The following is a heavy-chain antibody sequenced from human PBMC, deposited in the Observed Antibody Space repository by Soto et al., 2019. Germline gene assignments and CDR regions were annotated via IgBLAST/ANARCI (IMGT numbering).Heavy chain of an antibody. Sequence: EVQLVESGGGLVKPGGSLRLSCAASGFTFNTYSMNWVRQAPGKGLEWVSYISSTNTYIYYVDSVKGRFTISRDSAKKSLYLQMNRLRAEDTAVYYCARELNTVTTAYFHHWGQGTLVTVSS. CDR1: GFTFNTYS. D-gene: IGHD4-17*01. CDR3: ARELNTVTTAYFHH. J-gene: IGHJ1*01. V-gene: IGHV3-21*01. CDR2: ISSTNTYI.